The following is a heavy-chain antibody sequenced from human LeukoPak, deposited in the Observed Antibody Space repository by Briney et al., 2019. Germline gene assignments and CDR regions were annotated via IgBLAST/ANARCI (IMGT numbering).Heavy chain of an antibody. J-gene: IGHJ4*02. CDR2: IYTSGST. Sequence: SQTLSLTCTVSGGSISSGSYHWSWIRQPAGKGLEWIGRIYTSGSTNYNPSLKSRVTISVDTSKNQFSLKLSSVTAADTAVYYCARDLSVRPDYYDSSGYDYWGQGTLVTVSS. CDR1: GGSISSGSYH. V-gene: IGHV4-61*02. CDR3: ARDLSVRPDYYDSSGYDY. D-gene: IGHD3-22*01.